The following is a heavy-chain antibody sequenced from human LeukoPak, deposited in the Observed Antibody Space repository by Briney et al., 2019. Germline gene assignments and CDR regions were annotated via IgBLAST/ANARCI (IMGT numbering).Heavy chain of an antibody. V-gene: IGHV3-23*01. CDR1: GFSFSNFA. J-gene: IGHJ4*02. Sequence: GGSLRLSCAASGFSFSNFAMSWVRQAPGKGLEWVSGISTSGETTYYADSVKGRFTISRDNPRNTLYLEMNSLRAEDTAAYYCAKRSEEYCSGRNCHCMVDWGQGTLVAVSS. CDR3: AKRSEEYCSGRNCHCMVD. D-gene: IGHD2-15*01. CDR2: ISTSGETT.